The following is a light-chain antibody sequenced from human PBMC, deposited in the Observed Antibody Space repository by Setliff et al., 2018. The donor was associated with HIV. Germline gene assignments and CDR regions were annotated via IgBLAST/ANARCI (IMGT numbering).Light chain of an antibody. CDR2: DVN. CDR3: SSFTSSTTYV. Sequence: QSVLTQPAPVSGSPGQSITISCTGTSSDVGGYNFVCWYQQHPGKAPKLMIYDVNERPSGVSNRFSGSKSGNTASLTISGLQAEDEADYYCSSFTSSTTYVFGTGTKVTVL. J-gene: IGLJ1*01. V-gene: IGLV2-14*03. CDR1: SSDVGGYNF.